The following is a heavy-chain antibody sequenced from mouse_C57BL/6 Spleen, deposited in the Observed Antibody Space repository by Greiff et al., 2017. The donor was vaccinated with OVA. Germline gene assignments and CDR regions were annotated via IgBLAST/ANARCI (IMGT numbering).Heavy chain of an antibody. D-gene: IGHD1-1*01. CDR3: ARNDGSNGYAMDY. CDR1: GYTFTSYW. J-gene: IGHJ4*01. Sequence: QVQLQQPGAELVMPGASVKLSCKASGYTFTSYWMHWVKQRPGQGLEWIGEIDPSDSYTNYNQKFKGKSTLTVDKSSSTAYMQLSSLTSEDSAVYYCARNDGSNGYAMDYWGQGTSVTVSS. CDR2: IDPSDSYT. V-gene: IGHV1-69*01.